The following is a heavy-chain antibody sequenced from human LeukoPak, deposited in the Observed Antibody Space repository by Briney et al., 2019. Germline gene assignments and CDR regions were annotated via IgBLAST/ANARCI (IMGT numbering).Heavy chain of an antibody. Sequence: GASVKVSCKASGYTFTGYYMHWVRQAPGQGLEWMGWISAYNGNTNYAQKLQGRVTMTTDTSTSTAYMELRSLRSDDTAVYYCARNEDGDPFDYWGQGTLVTVSS. D-gene: IGHD4-17*01. V-gene: IGHV1-18*04. J-gene: IGHJ4*02. CDR3: ARNEDGDPFDY. CDR1: GYTFTGYY. CDR2: ISAYNGNT.